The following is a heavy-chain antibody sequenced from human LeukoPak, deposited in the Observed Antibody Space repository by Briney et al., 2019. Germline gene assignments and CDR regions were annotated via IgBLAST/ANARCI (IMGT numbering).Heavy chain of an antibody. D-gene: IGHD3-3*01. CDR2: ISYDGSNK. CDR1: GFTFSSYA. J-gene: IGHJ6*02. Sequence: GGSLRLSCAASGFTFSSYAMSWVRQAPGKGLEWVAVISYDGSNKYYADSVKGRFTISRDNSKNTLYLQMNSLRAEDTAMYYCARTLPPTYYDFWSGYWYYYYYGMDVWGQGTTVTVSS. V-gene: IGHV3-30-3*01. CDR3: ARTLPPTYYDFWSGYWYYYYYGMDV.